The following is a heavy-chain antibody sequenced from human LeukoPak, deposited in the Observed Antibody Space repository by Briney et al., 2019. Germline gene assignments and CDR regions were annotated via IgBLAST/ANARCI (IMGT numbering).Heavy chain of an antibody. CDR3: ASGRGRRMDV. CDR1: GFTFSDSY. CDR2: ITSGSSYT. V-gene: IGHV3-11*06. D-gene: IGHD1-1*01. J-gene: IGHJ6*02. Sequence: PGGSLRLSCAASGFTFSDSYMSWIRQAPGKGLEWVSTITSGSSYTNYGDSVKGRFIISRDNAKDSLYLQMNSLRADDTAVYYCASGRGRRMDVWGQGTTVTVSS.